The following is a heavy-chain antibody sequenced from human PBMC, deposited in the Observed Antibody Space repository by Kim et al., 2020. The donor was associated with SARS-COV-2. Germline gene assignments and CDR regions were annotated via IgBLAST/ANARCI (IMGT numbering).Heavy chain of an antibody. CDR3: AKDREPRSSSWPAY. V-gene: IGHV3-30*18. CDR2: ISYDGRNT. D-gene: IGHD6-13*01. CDR1: AFTFNSFG. Sequence: GGSLRLSCAASAFTFNSFGMHWVRQGHGKGLEWVAVISYDGRNTYYADSVKGRFTISRDNSRDTLYLQMNILRVEDTAVYFCAKDREPRSSSWPAYWGQGTLVTVSS. J-gene: IGHJ4*02.